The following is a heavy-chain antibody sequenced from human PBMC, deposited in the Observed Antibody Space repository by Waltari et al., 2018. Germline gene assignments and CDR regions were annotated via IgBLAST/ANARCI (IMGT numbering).Heavy chain of an antibody. J-gene: IGHJ1*01. CDR3: ARSAAIVVRGRYFQY. CDR1: GGSSFSAYY. CDR2: INDRGLT. D-gene: IGHD3-10*01. Sequence: QVQLQQWGAGLLKPSETLSLSCAVHGGSSFSAYYWNWVRPVPGKGLEWIGEINDRGLTNYNPSLKSRVTISVDTSRNQFSLTLTSVTAADTALYYCARSAAIVVRGRYFQYWGQGTLVTVSS. V-gene: IGHV4-34*02.